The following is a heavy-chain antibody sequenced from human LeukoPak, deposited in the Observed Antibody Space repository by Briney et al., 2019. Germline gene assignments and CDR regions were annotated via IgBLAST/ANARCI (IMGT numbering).Heavy chain of an antibody. Sequence: ASVKVSCKASGYTFTSYGISWVRQAPGQGLEWMGWISAYNGNTNYAQKLQGRVTMTTDTSTSTAYMELRSLRSDDTAVYYCARDRELRYFDWLLDTYYFDYWGQGTLVTVPS. CDR1: GYTFTSYG. CDR3: ARDRELRYFDWLLDTYYFDY. J-gene: IGHJ4*02. D-gene: IGHD3-9*01. CDR2: ISAYNGNT. V-gene: IGHV1-18*01.